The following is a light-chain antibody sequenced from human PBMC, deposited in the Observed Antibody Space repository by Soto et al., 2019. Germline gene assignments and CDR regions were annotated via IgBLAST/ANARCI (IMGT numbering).Light chain of an antibody. CDR2: AAS. CDR1: QFINKY. J-gene: IGKJ5*01. V-gene: IGKV1-39*01. CDR3: QQANIFPVT. Sequence: DIQMTQYPSSLSASVGDRDTITCRASQFINKYLSWYQQKPRKXPKXXIYAASSLQSGVPSRFSGSGSGTDFTLTISSLQPEDCATYYCQQANIFPVTFGQGTRLEI.